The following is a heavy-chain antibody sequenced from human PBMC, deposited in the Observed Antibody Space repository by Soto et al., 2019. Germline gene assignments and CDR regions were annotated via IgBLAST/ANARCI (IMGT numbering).Heavy chain of an antibody. CDR2: IIPIFRTA. D-gene: IGHD2-21*01. J-gene: IGHJ6*02. Sequence: SVKVSCKASGGDFSNYAISWVRQAPGQGPEWMGGIIPIFRTATYAQKFQGKVTITADDSTRTAYMELSGLTSEDTADYHCARDSRLPSAAEYYFDMDVWGQGTTVTVAS. CDR3: ARDSRLPSAAEYYFDMDV. CDR1: GGDFSNYA. V-gene: IGHV1-69*13.